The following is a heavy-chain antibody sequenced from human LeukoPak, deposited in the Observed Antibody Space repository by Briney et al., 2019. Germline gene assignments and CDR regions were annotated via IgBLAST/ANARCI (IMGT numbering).Heavy chain of an antibody. Sequence: SETLSLTCAVYGGSFSGYYWSWIRQPPGKGLEWIGEINHSGSTNYNPSLKSRVTISVDTSKNRFSLKLSSVTAADTAVYYCARCPSYYLFDYWGQGTLVTVSS. D-gene: IGHD3-10*01. V-gene: IGHV4-34*01. CDR3: ARCPSYYLFDY. J-gene: IGHJ4*02. CDR1: GGSFSGYY. CDR2: INHSGST.